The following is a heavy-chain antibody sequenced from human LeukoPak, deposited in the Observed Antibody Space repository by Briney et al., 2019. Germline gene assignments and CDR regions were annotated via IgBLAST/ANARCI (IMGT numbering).Heavy chain of an antibody. CDR1: GFIFSTYG. D-gene: IGHD3-10*01. J-gene: IGHJ4*02. CDR3: ARASGPFDY. Sequence: QAGGSLRLSCAAAGFIFSTYGMHWVRQAPGKGLEWVAVIWYDGSNKYYGDSVKGRFTISRDNSKNTLYLHMNSLRAEDTGVYYCARASGPFDYWGQGTLVTVSS. CDR2: IWYDGSNK. V-gene: IGHV3-33*01.